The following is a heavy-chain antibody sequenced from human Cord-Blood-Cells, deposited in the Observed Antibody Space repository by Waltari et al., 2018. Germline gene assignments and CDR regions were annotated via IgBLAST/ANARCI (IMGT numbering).Heavy chain of an antibody. CDR3: SRGVPSGSYYYFDY. V-gene: IGHV4-34*01. Sequence: QVHLQQWGAGLLKPSATLSLTCAVYGGSFSGYYWSWIRQPPGKGLEGIGEINQNGRTNYNPPLTSRVTISVDTSENQLSLELSCVTGTATAVYYCSRGVPSGSYYYFDYWGQGTLVTVSS. D-gene: IGHD1-26*01. CDR1: GGSFSGYY. J-gene: IGHJ4*02. CDR2: INQNGRT.